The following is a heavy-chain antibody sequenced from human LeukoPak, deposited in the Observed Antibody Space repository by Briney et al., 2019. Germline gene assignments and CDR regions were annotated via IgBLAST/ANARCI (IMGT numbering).Heavy chain of an antibody. J-gene: IGHJ4*02. CDR3: AREYRGLFFDY. Sequence: GGSLRLSCAASGFTFSSYWMHWVRQAPGKGLVWVSRINSDGSSTSYADSVKGRFTISRDNAKNTLYLQMNSLRAEDTAVYYCAREYRGLFFDYWGQGTLVTVSS. D-gene: IGHD3-16*02. V-gene: IGHV3-74*01. CDR1: GFTFSSYW. CDR2: INSDGSST.